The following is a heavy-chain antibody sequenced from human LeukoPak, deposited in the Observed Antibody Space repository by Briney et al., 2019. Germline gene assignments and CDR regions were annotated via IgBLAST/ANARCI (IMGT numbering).Heavy chain of an antibody. V-gene: IGHV4-39*01. D-gene: IGHD3-3*01. CDR3: ARWPPTYYDFWSGGDY. CDR2: IYYSGST. Sequence: SETLSLTCTVSGGSISSSSYYWGWIRQPPGKGLEWIGSIYYSGSTYYNPSLKSRVTISVDTSKNQFSPKLSSVTAADTAVYYCARWPPTYYDFWSGGDYWGQGTLVTVSS. J-gene: IGHJ4*02. CDR1: GGSISSSSYY.